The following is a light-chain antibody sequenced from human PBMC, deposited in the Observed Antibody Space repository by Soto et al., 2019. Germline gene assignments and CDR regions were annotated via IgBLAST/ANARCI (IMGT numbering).Light chain of an antibody. J-gene: IGKJ3*01. Sequence: EIVLTQSPATLSLSPGERATLSCRASQSVSSYLAWYQQKPGQAPRLLLYDASNRATGIPARFSGSGSGTDFTLPVSSLEPEDFAVYYCQQRSNWPVTFGPGTKVDMK. CDR1: QSVSSY. CDR3: QQRSNWPVT. V-gene: IGKV3-11*01. CDR2: DAS.